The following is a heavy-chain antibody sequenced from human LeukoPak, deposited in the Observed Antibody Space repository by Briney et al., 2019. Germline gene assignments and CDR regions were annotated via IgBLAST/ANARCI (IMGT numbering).Heavy chain of an antibody. V-gene: IGHV3-21*04. CDR3: AKWGDYDVLTGYYVSDY. Sequence: GGSLRLSCAASGFTFSSYRMNWVRQAPGKGLEWVSSISSSSSYIDYADSAKGRFTISRDNAKNSLYLQMNSLRAEDTAVYYCAKWGDYDVLTGYYVSDYWGQGTLVTVSS. CDR2: ISSSSSYI. J-gene: IGHJ4*02. D-gene: IGHD3-9*01. CDR1: GFTFSSYR.